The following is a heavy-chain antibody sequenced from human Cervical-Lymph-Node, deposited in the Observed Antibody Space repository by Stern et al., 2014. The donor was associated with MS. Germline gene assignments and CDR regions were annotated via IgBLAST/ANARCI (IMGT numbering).Heavy chain of an antibody. CDR2: IVPIFGRA. J-gene: IGHJ5*02. CDR3: AREHHGGNFAS. Sequence: QLVQSGAEVRKPGSSVKVSCKASGATFSTNAISWLRQAPGQGPEWMGAIVPIFGRANYVQTLRGRLTITADESASTAYMELRSLRSEDTAVYYCAREHHGGNFASWGQGTLVTVSS. V-gene: IGHV1-69*01. D-gene: IGHD4-23*01. CDR1: GATFSTNA.